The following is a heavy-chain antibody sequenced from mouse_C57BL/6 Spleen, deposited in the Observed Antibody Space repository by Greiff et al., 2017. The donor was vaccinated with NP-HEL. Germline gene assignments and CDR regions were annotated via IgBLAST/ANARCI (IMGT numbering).Heavy chain of an antibody. D-gene: IGHD3-3*01. CDR1: GYTFTSYW. CDR2: IDPSDSYT. J-gene: IGHJ1*03. V-gene: IGHV1-69*01. CDR3: ARGTPHFDV. Sequence: QVQLQQPGAELVMPGASVKLSCKASGYTFTSYWMHWVKQRPGQGLEWIGEIDPSDSYTNYNQKFKGKSTLTVDKSSSTAYMQLSSLTSEDSAVYYCARGTPHFDVWGTGTTVTVSS.